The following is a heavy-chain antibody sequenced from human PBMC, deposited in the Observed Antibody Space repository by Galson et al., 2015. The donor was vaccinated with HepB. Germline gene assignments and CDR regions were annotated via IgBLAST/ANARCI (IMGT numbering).Heavy chain of an antibody. CDR1: GGSIFSSSYY. CDR3: ARDRARVVVTAIDAFDI. CDR2: IYYSGST. J-gene: IGHJ3*02. V-gene: IGHV4-39*02. Sequence: SETLSLTCTVSGGSIFSSSYYWGWIRQPPGKGLEWIGSIYYSGSTYYNPSLKSRVTISVDTSRNQFSLKLSSVTAADTAVYYCARDRARVVVTAIDAFDIWGQGTMVTVSS. D-gene: IGHD2-21*02.